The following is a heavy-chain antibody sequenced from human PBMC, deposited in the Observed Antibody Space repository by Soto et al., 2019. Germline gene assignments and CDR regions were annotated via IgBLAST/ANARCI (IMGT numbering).Heavy chain of an antibody. Sequence: SEALSLTCTVSGGFISSSTYYLGWIRQPPGKGLEWIGSIYYSGSTYYNPSLKSRVTISVDTSKNQFSLKLSSVTAADTAVYYCARHGSSSWAIIYFDYWGQGTLVTVSS. CDR3: ARHGSSSWAIIYFDY. CDR1: GGFISSSTYY. J-gene: IGHJ4*02. V-gene: IGHV4-39*01. CDR2: IYYSGST. D-gene: IGHD6-13*01.